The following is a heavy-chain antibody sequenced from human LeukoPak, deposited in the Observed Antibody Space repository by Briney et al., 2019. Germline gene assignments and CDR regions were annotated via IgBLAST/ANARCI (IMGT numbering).Heavy chain of an antibody. J-gene: IGHJ4*02. Sequence: SETLSLTCAVYGGSFSGYYWSWIRQPPGKGLEWIGEINHSGSTNYNPSLKSRVTMSVDTSKNQFSLKLSSVTAADTAVYYCARESYGGKNYWGQGTLVTVSS. D-gene: IGHD4-23*01. CDR1: GGSFSGYY. V-gene: IGHV4-34*01. CDR3: ARESYGGKNY. CDR2: INHSGST.